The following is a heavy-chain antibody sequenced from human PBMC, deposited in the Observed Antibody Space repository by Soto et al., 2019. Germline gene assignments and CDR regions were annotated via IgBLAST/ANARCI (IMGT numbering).Heavy chain of an antibody. CDR2: ISSSSSTI. D-gene: IGHD3-22*01. V-gene: IGHV3-48*02. CDR1: GFTFSSYS. CDR3: ARAVWYYYDSSGYHAKMTDY. J-gene: IGHJ4*02. Sequence: GGSLRLSCAASGFTFSSYSMNWVRQAPGKGLEWVSYISSSSSTIYYADSVKGRFTISRDNAKNSLYLQMNSLRDEDTAVYYCARAVWYYYDSSGYHAKMTDYWGQGTLVTVSS.